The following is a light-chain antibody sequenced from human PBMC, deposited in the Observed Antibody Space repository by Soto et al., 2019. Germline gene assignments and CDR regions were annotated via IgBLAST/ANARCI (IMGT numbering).Light chain of an antibody. V-gene: IGLV1-44*01. CDR3: AAWDDSLYGWV. Sequence: QSVLTQPPSASGTPGQRVTISCSGSSSNIGSNTVNWYQQLPGTPPTLLIYYNNQRPSGVPDRFSGSKSGTSASLAISGLQSEDEAHYYCAAWDDSLYGWVFGGGTKLTVL. J-gene: IGLJ3*02. CDR2: YNN. CDR1: SSNIGSNT.